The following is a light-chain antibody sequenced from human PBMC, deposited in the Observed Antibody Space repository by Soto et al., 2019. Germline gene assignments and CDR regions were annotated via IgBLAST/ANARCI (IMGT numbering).Light chain of an antibody. Sequence: QSVLTQPPSVSGAPGQRVTISCTGSSSNIGAGYDVHWYQQLPGRAPKLLIYGNSNRPSGVPDRFSGSKSGTSASLAITGLQAEDEADYSCQSYDSSLSGFYVFGTGTKLTVL. V-gene: IGLV1-40*01. CDR1: SSNIGAGYD. CDR2: GNS. J-gene: IGLJ1*01. CDR3: QSYDSSLSGFYV.